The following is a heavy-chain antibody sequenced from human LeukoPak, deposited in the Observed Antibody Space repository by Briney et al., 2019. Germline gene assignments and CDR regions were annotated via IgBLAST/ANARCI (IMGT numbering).Heavy chain of an antibody. CDR2: ISYDGSNK. CDR1: GFTFSSYA. D-gene: IGHD6-13*01. J-gene: IGHJ4*02. V-gene: IGHV3-30*14. CDR3: ARGHSSWSGVDY. Sequence: GGSLRLSCAASGFTFSSYAMHWVRQAPGKGLEWVAVISYDGSNKYYADSVKGRFTISRDNSKNTLYLQMNSLRAEDTAVYYCARGHSSWSGVDYWGQGTLVTVSS.